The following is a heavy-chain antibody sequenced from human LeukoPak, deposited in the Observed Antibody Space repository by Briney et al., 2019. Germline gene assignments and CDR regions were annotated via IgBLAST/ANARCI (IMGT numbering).Heavy chain of an antibody. CDR3: ARHFSLRYFDWLFDSYYFDY. D-gene: IGHD3-9*01. J-gene: IGHJ4*02. CDR1: GFTFSSYW. V-gene: IGHV3-7*01. Sequence: GGSLRLSCAASGFTFSSYWMSWVRQAPGKGLEWVANIKQDGSEKYYVDSVKGRFTTSRDNAKNSLYLQMNSLRAEDTAVYYCARHFSLRYFDWLFDSYYFDYWGQGTLVTVSS. CDR2: IKQDGSEK.